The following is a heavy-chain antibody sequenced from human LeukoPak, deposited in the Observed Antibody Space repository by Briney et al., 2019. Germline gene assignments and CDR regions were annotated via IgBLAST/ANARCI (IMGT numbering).Heavy chain of an antibody. D-gene: IGHD6-13*01. J-gene: IGHJ4*02. CDR1: GDSISRYY. V-gene: IGHV4-59*01. CDR3: AREGSWGSSWAYHFDY. CDR2: IYSGGSP. Sequence: PSETLSLTCTVSGDSISRYYWGWIRQSPGQALEWIGYIYSGGSPNYSPSLKSRVAILPDTSKNQFSLTLTSVTAADTAMYYCAREGSWGSSWAYHFDYWGQGILVIVSS.